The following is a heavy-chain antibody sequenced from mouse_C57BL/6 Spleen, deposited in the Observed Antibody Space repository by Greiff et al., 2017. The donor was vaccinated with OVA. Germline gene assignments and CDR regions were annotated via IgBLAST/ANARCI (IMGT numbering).Heavy chain of an antibody. Sequence: QVQLQQSGAELVKPGDSVKISCKASGYAFSSYWMNWVTQRPGKGLEWIGQIYPGDGDTNYNGTIKGQATMTADKSSSTAYMQLSSLTSEDSAVNVCAPTTVVADYYSMDDWGQGTTVTVSS. V-gene: IGHV1-80*01. J-gene: IGHJ4*01. CDR2: IYPGDGDT. D-gene: IGHD1-1*01. CDR3: APTTVVADYYSMDD. CDR1: GYAFSSYW.